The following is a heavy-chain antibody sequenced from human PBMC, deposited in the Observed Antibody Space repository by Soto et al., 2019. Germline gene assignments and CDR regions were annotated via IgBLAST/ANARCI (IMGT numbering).Heavy chain of an antibody. Sequence: VQLQESGPGLVKSSETLSLTCSVYGGSISSYYWTWIRQPPGKGLEWIGYIYSSGRTNYNPSLKSRVTLSVDPSTTQFSLKLNSVTAADTAVYYCASLAYPHYFDFWGRGTLVTVSS. CDR1: GGSISSYY. CDR3: ASLAYPHYFDF. V-gene: IGHV4-59*01. CDR2: IYSSGRT. J-gene: IGHJ4*02.